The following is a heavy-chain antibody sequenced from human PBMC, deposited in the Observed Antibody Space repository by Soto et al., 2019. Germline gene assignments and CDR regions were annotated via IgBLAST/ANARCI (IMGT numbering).Heavy chain of an antibody. D-gene: IGHD3-10*01. J-gene: IGHJ5*02. Sequence: ASVKVSCTASGYTFTGYYMHWVRQAPGQGLEWMGWINPNSGGTNYAQKFQGWVTMTRDTSISTAYMELSRLRSDDTAVYYCARGRSGLRGFWFDPWGQGTLVTVSS. CDR2: INPNSGGT. CDR3: ARGRSGLRGFWFDP. CDR1: GYTFTGYY. V-gene: IGHV1-2*04.